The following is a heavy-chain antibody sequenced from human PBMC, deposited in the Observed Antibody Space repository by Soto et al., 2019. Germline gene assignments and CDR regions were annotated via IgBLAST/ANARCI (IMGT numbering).Heavy chain of an antibody. CDR3: ATLWGQD. CDR2: IYYSGST. Sequence: QLQLQESGPGLVKPSETLSLTCTVSGGSISSSSYYWGWIRQPPGKGLEWIGRIYYSGSTYYNPSLKSGVTTAVDTSKNQFSLKLSSVTAADMAVYCCATLWGQDWGQGTLVTVSS. D-gene: IGHD3-10*01. J-gene: IGHJ4*02. CDR1: GGSISSSSYY. V-gene: IGHV4-39*01.